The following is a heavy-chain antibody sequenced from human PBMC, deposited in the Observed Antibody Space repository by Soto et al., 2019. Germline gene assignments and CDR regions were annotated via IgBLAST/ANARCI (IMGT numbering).Heavy chain of an antibody. V-gene: IGHV3-9*01. Sequence: EVQLVESGGGLVQPGRSLRLSCAASGFTFDDYAMHWVRQVPGKGLEWVSGINWNSGSIGYGDSVKGRFAISRDNAKNSLHLQMNSLSAEDTAFHSCVKDESINWYSGHFRHWGQGTLVTVSS. CDR2: INWNSGSI. J-gene: IGHJ1*01. CDR1: GFTFDDYA. D-gene: IGHD6-13*01. CDR3: VKDESINWYSGHFRH.